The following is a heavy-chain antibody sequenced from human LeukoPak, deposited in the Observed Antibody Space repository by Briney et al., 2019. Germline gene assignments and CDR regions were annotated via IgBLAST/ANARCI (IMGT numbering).Heavy chain of an antibody. D-gene: IGHD6-19*01. CDR2: IYYSGST. CDR3: ATQNIAVAGTGWFDP. CDR1: GGSISSGGYY. V-gene: IGHV4-31*03. J-gene: IGHJ5*02. Sequence: TSETLSLTCTVSGGSISSGGYYWSWIRQHPGKGLEWIGYIYYSGSTYYNPSLKSRVTISVDTSKNQFSLKLSSVTAADTAVYYCATQNIAVAGTGWFDPWGQGTLVTVSS.